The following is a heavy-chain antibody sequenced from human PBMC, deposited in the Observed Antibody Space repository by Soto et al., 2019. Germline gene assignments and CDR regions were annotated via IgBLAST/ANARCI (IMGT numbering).Heavy chain of an antibody. CDR3: ARAFRFDWLTHDAFDI. V-gene: IGHV4-39*07. CDR1: GGSISSSSYY. CDR2: IYYSRNT. D-gene: IGHD3-9*01. Sequence: SETLSLTCTVSGGSISSSSYYWGWIRQPPGKGLEWIGSIYYSRNTYYNPSLKSRVTISVDTSKNQFSLKLSSVTAADMAVYYCARAFRFDWLTHDAFDIWGQGTMVTVSS. J-gene: IGHJ3*02.